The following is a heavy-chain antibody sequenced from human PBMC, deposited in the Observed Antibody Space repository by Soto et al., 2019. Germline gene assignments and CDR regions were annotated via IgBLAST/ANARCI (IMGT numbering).Heavy chain of an antibody. CDR3: AREYYGSGSYVSGYYVDY. Sequence: QVQLVQSGAEVKKPGSSVKVSCKASGGTFSSYAISWVRQAPGQGLEWMGGIIPIFGTANYAQKFQGRVTSTADESTSTAYMERSSLRSEDTAVYYCAREYYGSGSYVSGYYVDYWGQGTLVTVSS. D-gene: IGHD3-10*01. J-gene: IGHJ4*02. V-gene: IGHV1-69*12. CDR2: IIPIFGTA. CDR1: GGTFSSYA.